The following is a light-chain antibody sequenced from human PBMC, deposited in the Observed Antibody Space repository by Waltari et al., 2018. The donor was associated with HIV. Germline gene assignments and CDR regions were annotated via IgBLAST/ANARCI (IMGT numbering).Light chain of an antibody. Sequence: QSVLTQPPSVSGTPGQTVTIPFSGSPPHIEAEALYWYQQLPGTAPQLLIYSNYKRPSGVSDRFSCSKSGASASLVISGLRSEDEAHYYCVSYDSRLDERLFGGGTKLTVL. V-gene: IGLV1-47*01. CDR1: PPHIEAEA. CDR3: VSYDSRLDERL. CDR2: SNY. J-gene: IGLJ3*02.